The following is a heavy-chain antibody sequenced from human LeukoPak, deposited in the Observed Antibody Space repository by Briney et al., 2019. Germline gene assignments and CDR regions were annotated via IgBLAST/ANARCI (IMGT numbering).Heavy chain of an antibody. Sequence: ASVKVSCKVSGYTLTELSMHWVRQAPGKGLEWMGGFDPEDGETIYAQKFQGRVTMTEDTSTDTAYMELSSQRSEDTAVYYCARDAYSMTTGAFDIWGQGTMVTVSS. CDR3: ARDAYSMTTGAFDI. J-gene: IGHJ3*02. CDR2: FDPEDGET. CDR1: GYTLTELS. D-gene: IGHD4-17*01. V-gene: IGHV1-24*01.